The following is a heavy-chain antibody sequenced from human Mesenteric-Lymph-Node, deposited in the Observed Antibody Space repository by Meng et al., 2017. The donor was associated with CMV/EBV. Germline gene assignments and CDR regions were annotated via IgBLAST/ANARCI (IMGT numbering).Heavy chain of an antibody. D-gene: IGHD3-10*01. Sequence: GSLRLSCAVSGGSISSSNWWSWVRQPPGKGLEWIGEIYHSGSTNYNPSLKSRVTISVDKSKNQFSLKLSSVTAADTAVYSCARVPLSGAYYYGMDVWGQGTTVTVSS. CDR2: IYHSGST. CDR3: ARVPLSGAYYYGMDV. V-gene: IGHV4-4*01. CDR1: GGSISSSNW. J-gene: IGHJ6*02.